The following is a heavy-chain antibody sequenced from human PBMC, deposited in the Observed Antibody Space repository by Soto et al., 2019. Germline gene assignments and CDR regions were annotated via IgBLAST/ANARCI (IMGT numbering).Heavy chain of an antibody. D-gene: IGHD2-15*01. CDR2: LSPSGIKT. CDR1: GFTFSTFA. CDR3: AKKYCSGDPCYPVSYDH. V-gene: IGHV3-23*01. J-gene: IGHJ5*02. Sequence: GGSLRLSCAASGFTFSTFAMRWVRQVPGKGLEWVSSLSPSGIKTYYADSVKGRFTISRDNSKSTLYLQMDSLRADDTAVYYCAKKYCSGDPCYPVSYDHWGQGTLVTVSS.